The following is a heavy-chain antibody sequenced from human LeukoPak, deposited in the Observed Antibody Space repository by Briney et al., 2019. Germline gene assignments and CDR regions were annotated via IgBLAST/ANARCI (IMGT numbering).Heavy chain of an antibody. CDR2: NYSGGTT. Sequence: AGGSLRLSCASSGFTVSSNYMSWVRHAPGKGLEWVSVNYSGGTTYNAAPVKGRFTISRDNPKNTLFLQMNGLRAEDTGVYYCAREGQDSSGYKDFDYWGEGTLVTVSS. CDR1: GFTVSSNY. CDR3: AREGQDSSGYKDFDY. J-gene: IGHJ4*02. D-gene: IGHD3-22*01. V-gene: IGHV3-53*01.